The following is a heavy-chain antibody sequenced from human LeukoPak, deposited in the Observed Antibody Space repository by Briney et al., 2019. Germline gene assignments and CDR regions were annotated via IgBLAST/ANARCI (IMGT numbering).Heavy chain of an antibody. CDR3: ARQGFVASYGVDV. V-gene: IGHV5-51*01. CDR2: IYPGDSNT. CDR1: GYSFKNYW. J-gene: IGHJ6*02. Sequence: GESLKISCKGSGYSFKNYWIAWVRQMPGKGLEWMGIIYPGDSNTRYNPSFQGQVTISADKFISTAYLQWSSLKASDTAKYYCARQGFVASYGVDVWGRGTTVTVSS.